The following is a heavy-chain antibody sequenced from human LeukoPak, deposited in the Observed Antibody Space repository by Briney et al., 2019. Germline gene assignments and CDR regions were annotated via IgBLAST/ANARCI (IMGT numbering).Heavy chain of an antibody. V-gene: IGHV3-21*01. CDR1: GFTFRSYS. CDR2: ISSSSTYI. CDR3: ARDLSLAAPGGFDY. Sequence: GGSLRLSCAASGFTFRSYSMNWVRQAPGKGLEWVSPISSSSTYIYYADSVKGRFTISRDNSENSVYLQMDSLRGDDTAVYYCARDLSLAAPGGFDYWGQGTLVTVSS. D-gene: IGHD6-6*01. J-gene: IGHJ4*02.